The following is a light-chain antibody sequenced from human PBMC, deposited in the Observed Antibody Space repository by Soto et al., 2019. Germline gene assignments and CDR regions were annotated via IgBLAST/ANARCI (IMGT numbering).Light chain of an antibody. J-gene: IGKJ4*01. Sequence: EIVMTQSPATLSVSPGERVSLSCRASQSIHDKLAWYQQKPGQTPRLLIYDASTRATGIPGSFSGSGSGTEFTLTISSLQSEDFAVYYCQQYKRWPLTFGGGTKVEIK. CDR2: DAS. CDR1: QSIHDK. V-gene: IGKV3-15*01. CDR3: QQYKRWPLT.